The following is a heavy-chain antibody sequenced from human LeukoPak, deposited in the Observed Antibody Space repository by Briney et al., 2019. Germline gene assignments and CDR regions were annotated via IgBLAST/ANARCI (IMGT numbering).Heavy chain of an antibody. CDR1: GYSFTSYW. CDR2: IYPGDSDT. Sequence: GESLKISCKGSGYSFTSYWIGWVRQMPGKGLEWMGIIYPGDSDTRYSPSFQSQVTISADKSISTAYLQWRSLKASDTAMYYCARHGRIAAAATGGGVDYWGQGTLVTVSS. V-gene: IGHV5-51*01. J-gene: IGHJ4*02. D-gene: IGHD6-13*01. CDR3: ARHGRIAAAATGGGVDY.